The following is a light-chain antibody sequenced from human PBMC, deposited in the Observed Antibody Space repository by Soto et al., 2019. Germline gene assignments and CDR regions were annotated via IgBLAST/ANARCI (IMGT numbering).Light chain of an antibody. CDR3: QQANSFPLT. CDR1: QTVSSS. Sequence: EIVLTQSPGTLSLSPGERATLSCRASQTVSSSLAWYQQKPGQAPRLLIYGASSRATGIPDRFSGSGSGTEFTLTISSLQPEDFATYYCQQANSFPLTFGQGTRLEIK. J-gene: IGKJ5*01. V-gene: IGKV3D-15*01. CDR2: GAS.